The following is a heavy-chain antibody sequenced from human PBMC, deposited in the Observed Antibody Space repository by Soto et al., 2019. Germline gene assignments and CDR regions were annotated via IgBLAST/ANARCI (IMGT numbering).Heavy chain of an antibody. CDR1: GYTFTGYF. J-gene: IGHJ6*02. Sequence: ASVKVSCKASGYTFTGYFMHWVRQAPGQGLEWMGWINPNSGDTNYPQKFQGWVTMTRDTPINTAYMEVSRLSSDDTAVYYCAREVAGGMDVWGQGTTVTVSS. CDR3: AREVAGGMDV. CDR2: INPNSGDT. V-gene: IGHV1-2*04.